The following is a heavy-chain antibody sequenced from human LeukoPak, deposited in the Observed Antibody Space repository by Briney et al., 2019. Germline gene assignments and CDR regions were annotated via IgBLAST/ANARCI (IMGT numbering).Heavy chain of an antibody. D-gene: IGHD1-26*01. Sequence: GGSLRLSCAASGFVFSNYAMHWVRQAPGKGLEWVAVISYDGSSKYYADSVKGRFTISRDNSKNTLYLQMNSLRAEDTAEYYCAKDQGGKVKAFDIWGQGTMVTVSS. J-gene: IGHJ3*02. CDR2: ISYDGSSK. CDR3: AKDQGGKVKAFDI. V-gene: IGHV3-30*18. CDR1: GFVFSNYA.